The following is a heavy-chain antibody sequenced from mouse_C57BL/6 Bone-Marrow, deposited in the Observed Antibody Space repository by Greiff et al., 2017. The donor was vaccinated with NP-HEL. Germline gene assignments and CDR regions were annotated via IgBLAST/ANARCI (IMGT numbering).Heavy chain of an antibody. J-gene: IGHJ3*01. Sequence: VQLQQSGAELVRPGASVKLSCTASGFNIKDDYMHWVKQRPEQGLEWIGWIDPENGDTEYASKFQGKATITADTSSNTAYLQLSSLTSEDTAVYYCTPPGDYGSSPAWFAYWGQGTLVTVSA. CDR1: GFNIKDDY. CDR3: TPPGDYGSSPAWFAY. V-gene: IGHV14-4*01. CDR2: IDPENGDT. D-gene: IGHD1-1*01.